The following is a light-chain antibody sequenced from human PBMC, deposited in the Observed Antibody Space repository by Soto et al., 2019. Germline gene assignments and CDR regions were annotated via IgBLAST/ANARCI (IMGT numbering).Light chain of an antibody. CDR1: SSDVGGYNF. CDR3: CSSSGSSTIVV. V-gene: IGLV2-14*03. Sequence: QSALTQPASVSGSPGQSITISCTGTSSDVGGYNFVSWYQQHPGKAPRLMIFDVANRPSGVSTRFSGSKSGNTASLTISGLQAEEEADYYCCSSSGSSTIVVFGGGKKLTVL. J-gene: IGLJ2*01. CDR2: DVA.